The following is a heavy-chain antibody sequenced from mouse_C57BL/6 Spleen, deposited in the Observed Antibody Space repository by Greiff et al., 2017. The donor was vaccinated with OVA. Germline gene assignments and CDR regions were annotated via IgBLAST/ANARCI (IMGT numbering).Heavy chain of an antibody. J-gene: IGHJ2*01. CDR3: ARRDDGYLDY. V-gene: IGHV1-26*01. Sequence: VQRQESGPELVKPGASVKISCKASGYTFTDYYMNWVKQSHGKSLEWIGDINPNNGGTSYNQKFKGKATLTVDKSSSTAYMELRSLTSEDSAVYYCARRDDGYLDYWGQGTTLTVSS. CDR2: INPNNGGT. D-gene: IGHD2-3*01. CDR1: GYTFTDYY.